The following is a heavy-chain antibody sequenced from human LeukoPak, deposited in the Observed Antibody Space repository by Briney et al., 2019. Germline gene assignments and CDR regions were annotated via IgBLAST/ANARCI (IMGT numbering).Heavy chain of an antibody. CDR3: ARVRVAVAGKVLDYFDY. V-gene: IGHV4-39*07. CDR2: IYYSGST. CDR1: GGSISSSSYY. D-gene: IGHD6-19*01. J-gene: IGHJ4*02. Sequence: SETLSLTCTVSGGSISSSSYYWGWIRQPPGKGLEWIGSIYYSGSTYYNPSLKSRVTISVDTSKNQFSLKLSSVTAADTAVYYCARVRVAVAGKVLDYFDYWGQGTLVTVSS.